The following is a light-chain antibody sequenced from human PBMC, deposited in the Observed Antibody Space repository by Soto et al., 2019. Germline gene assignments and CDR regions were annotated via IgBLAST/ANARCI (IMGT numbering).Light chain of an antibody. V-gene: IGKV3-15*01. J-gene: IGKJ1*01. CDR3: QQYNNWWT. CDR1: HSVSSN. Sequence: RASHSVSSNLAWYQQKPGQAPRLLIHGASARATGIPARFSGSGSGTEFTLTIISLQSEDFAVYYCQQYNNWWTFCQGTKLDI. CDR2: GAS.